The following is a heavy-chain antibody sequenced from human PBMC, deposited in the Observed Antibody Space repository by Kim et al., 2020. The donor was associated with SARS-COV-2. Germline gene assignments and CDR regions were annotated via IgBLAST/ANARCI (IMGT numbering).Heavy chain of an antibody. CDR2: GT. J-gene: IGHJ5*02. V-gene: IGHV1-2*02. CDR3: ARGGPAHEFDP. Sequence: GTRYVRKYQGRVSMTRDTSTTTAYMELNSLTSDDTAVYYCARGGPAHEFDPWGQGTLVTVSS.